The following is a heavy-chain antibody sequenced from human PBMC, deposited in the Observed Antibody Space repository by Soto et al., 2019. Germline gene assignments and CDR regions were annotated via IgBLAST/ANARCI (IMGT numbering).Heavy chain of an antibody. J-gene: IGHJ6*02. CDR1: GFTFSSYG. D-gene: IGHD2-21*01. CDR2: IWYDGSNK. CDR3: ARAYSHTRGMDV. Sequence: QVQLVESGGGVVQPGRSLRLSCAASGFTFSSYGMRWVRQAPGKGLEWVAVIWYDGSNKYYSDSVKGRFTISRDNSKNTLYLQMNSLRAEDTAVYYCARAYSHTRGMDVWGQGTTVTVSS. V-gene: IGHV3-33*01.